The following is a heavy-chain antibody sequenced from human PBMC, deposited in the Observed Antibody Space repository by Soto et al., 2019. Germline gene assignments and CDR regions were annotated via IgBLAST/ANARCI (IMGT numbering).Heavy chain of an antibody. V-gene: IGHV3-30*03. J-gene: IGHJ3*02. CDR1: GFTFSSYG. CDR3: ARGYSGDAFDI. D-gene: IGHD6-13*01. Sequence: GGSLRLSCAASGFTFSSYGMHWVRQAPGKGLEWVAVISYDGSNKYYADSVKGRFTISRDNSKNTLYLQMNSLRAEDTAVYYCARGYSGDAFDIWGQGTMVTVS. CDR2: ISYDGSNK.